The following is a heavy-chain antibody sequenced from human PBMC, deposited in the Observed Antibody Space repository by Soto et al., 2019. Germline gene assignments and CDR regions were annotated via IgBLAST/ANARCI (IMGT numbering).Heavy chain of an antibody. CDR3: ARDHYDFWSGYYKEWDYYYGMDV. V-gene: IGHV1-69*13. CDR1: GGTFSSYA. D-gene: IGHD3-3*01. Sequence: SVKVSRKASGGTFSSYAISWVRQAPGQGLEWMGGIIPIFGTANYAQKFQGRVTITADESTSTAYMELSSLRSEDTAVYYCARDHYDFWSGYYKEWDYYYGMDVWGQGTTVTVSS. J-gene: IGHJ6*02. CDR2: IIPIFGTA.